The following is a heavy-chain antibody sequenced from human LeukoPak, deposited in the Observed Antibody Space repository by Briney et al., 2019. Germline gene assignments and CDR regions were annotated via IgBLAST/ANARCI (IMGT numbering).Heavy chain of an antibody. V-gene: IGHV3-23*01. Sequence: GGSLRLSCAASGFTFSNYAMSWVRQAPGKGLEWVSAISGSGDITYYTDSVKGRFTISRDNSKNTMYLQMNSLRAEDTAVYYCASGSGTYGFHLWGEGTLVTVSS. J-gene: IGHJ5*02. CDR2: ISGSGDIT. CDR1: GFTFSNYA. D-gene: IGHD3-10*01. CDR3: ASGSGTYGFHL.